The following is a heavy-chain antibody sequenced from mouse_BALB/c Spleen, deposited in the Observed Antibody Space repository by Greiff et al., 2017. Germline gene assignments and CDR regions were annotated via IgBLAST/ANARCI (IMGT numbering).Heavy chain of an antibody. J-gene: IGHJ4*01. D-gene: IGHD4-1*01. CDR1: GFTFSSYT. Sequence: EVKLEESGGGLVKPGGSLKLSCAASGFTFSSYTMSWVRQTPEKRLEWVATISSGGGNTYYPDSVKGRFTISRDNAKNNLYLQMSSLRSEDTALYYCARDLGRNYAMDYWGQGTSVTVSS. CDR2: ISSGGGNT. V-gene: IGHV5-9*03. CDR3: ARDLGRNYAMDY.